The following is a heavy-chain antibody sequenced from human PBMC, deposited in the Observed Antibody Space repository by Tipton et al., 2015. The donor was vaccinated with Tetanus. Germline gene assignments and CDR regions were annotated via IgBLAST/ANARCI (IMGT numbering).Heavy chain of an antibody. CDR1: GGSISSSNW. D-gene: IGHD2-2*01. Sequence: TLSLTCAVSGGSISSSNWWSWVRQPPGKGLEWIGEIYHSGSTNYNPSLKSRVTISVDKSKNQFSLKLSSVTAADTAVYYCAGSLGYCSSTSCYHYYYYGMDVWGQGTTVTVSS. CDR2: IYHSGST. J-gene: IGHJ6*02. CDR3: AGSLGYCSSTSCYHYYYYGMDV. V-gene: IGHV4-4*02.